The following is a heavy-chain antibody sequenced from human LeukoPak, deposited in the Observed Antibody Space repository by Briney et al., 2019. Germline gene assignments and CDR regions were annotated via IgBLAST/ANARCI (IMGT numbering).Heavy chain of an antibody. D-gene: IGHD3-16*01. CDR1: GFPFTLYH. CDR3: ARELNGYGYYFFDY. CDR2: ISSSTNTI. J-gene: IGHJ4*02. V-gene: IGHV3-48*04. Sequence: GGSLRLSCEVSGFPFTLYHMNWVRQAPGKGLEWLSYISSSTNTIYYADSVKGRFTISRDNAKNSLYLQMNGLGAEDTAVYYCARELNGYGYYFFDYWGPGTLVTVSS.